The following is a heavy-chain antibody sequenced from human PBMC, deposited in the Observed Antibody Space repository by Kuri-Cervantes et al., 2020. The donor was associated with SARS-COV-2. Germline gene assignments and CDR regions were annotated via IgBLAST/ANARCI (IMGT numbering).Heavy chain of an antibody. V-gene: IGHV1-2*02. D-gene: IGHD6-6*01. Sequence: ASVKVSCKVSGYTLTELSMHWVRQAPGQGLEWMGWINPNSGGTNYAQKFQGRVTMTRDTSISTAYMELSRLRSDDTAVYCCARDDTTSIAARFDYWGQGTLVTVSS. CDR3: ARDDTTSIAARFDY. J-gene: IGHJ4*02. CDR1: GYTLTELS. CDR2: INPNSGGT.